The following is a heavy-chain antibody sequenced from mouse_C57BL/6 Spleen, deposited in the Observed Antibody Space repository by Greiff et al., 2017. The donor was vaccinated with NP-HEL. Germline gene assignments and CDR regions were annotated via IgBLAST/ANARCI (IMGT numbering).Heavy chain of an antibody. CDR2: IWGDGST. CDR1: GFSLTSYG. D-gene: IGHD2-4*01. Sequence: VQLQESGPGLVAPSQSLSITCTVSGFSLTSYGVSWVRQPPGKGLEWLGVIWGDGSTNYHPAPISRLSISKDNSKSQVYLKLTRLQTDDTATYYCAIDYFRAMDYWGQGTSVTVSS. V-gene: IGHV2-3*01. CDR3: AIDYFRAMDY. J-gene: IGHJ4*01.